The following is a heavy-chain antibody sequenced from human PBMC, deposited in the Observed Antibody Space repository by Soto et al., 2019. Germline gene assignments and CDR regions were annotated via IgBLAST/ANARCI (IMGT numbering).Heavy chain of an antibody. D-gene: IGHD1-26*01. J-gene: IGHJ4*02. Sequence: GGSLRLSCAASGFTFSSYAMSWVRQAPGKGLEWVSAISGSGGSTYYADSVKGRFTISRDNSKNTLYLQMNSLRAEDTAVYYCAKDESGSYILGYIDYWGQGTLVTVSS. CDR1: GFTFSSYA. CDR2: ISGSGGST. CDR3: AKDESGSYILGYIDY. V-gene: IGHV3-23*01.